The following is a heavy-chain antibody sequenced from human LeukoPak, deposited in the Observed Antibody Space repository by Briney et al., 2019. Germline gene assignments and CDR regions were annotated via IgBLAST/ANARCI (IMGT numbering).Heavy chain of an antibody. V-gene: IGHV4-61*02. J-gene: IGHJ4*02. CDR2: IYSSGNT. Sequence: SQTLSLTCTVSGGSISSGFYYWSWIRQPAGKGLEWIGRIYSSGNTNYNPSLKSRVTMSVDTSKNQFSLKLTSVTAADTAVYYCARTTSGSYYYYWGQGTLVTVSS. CDR3: ARTTSGSYYYY. D-gene: IGHD3-10*01. CDR1: GGSISSGFYY.